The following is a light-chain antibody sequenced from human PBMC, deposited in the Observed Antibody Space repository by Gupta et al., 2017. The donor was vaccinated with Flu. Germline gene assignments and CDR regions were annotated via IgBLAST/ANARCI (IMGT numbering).Light chain of an antibody. CDR3: MQCNRCPWA. CDR2: KVS. Sequence: VTLGQAACISCRSSQGLVYSDGNYYLDWFQQRPGQSPRRLIYKVSHRESGVPDRFSGSGSGTDFTLKISRVEAEDVGVYYCMQCNRCPWAFGQGTKVEIK. CDR1: QGLVYSDGNYY. V-gene: IGKV2-30*01. J-gene: IGKJ1*01.